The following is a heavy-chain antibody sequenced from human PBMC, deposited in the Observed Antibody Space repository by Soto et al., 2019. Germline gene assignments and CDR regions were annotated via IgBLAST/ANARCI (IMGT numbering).Heavy chain of an antibody. D-gene: IGHD3-10*01. Sequence: SETLSLTCTVSGGSISSYYWSWIRQPPGKGLEWIGYIYYSGSTNYNPSLKSRVTISVDTSKNQFSLKLSSVTAADTAVYYCAGSQNMVRGVYDDWGQGTLGTVSS. J-gene: IGHJ4*02. V-gene: IGHV4-59*08. CDR1: GGSISSYY. CDR2: IYYSGST. CDR3: AGSQNMVRGVYDD.